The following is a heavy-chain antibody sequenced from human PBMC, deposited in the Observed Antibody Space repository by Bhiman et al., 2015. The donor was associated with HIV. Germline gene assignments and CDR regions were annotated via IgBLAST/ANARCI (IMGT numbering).Heavy chain of an antibody. V-gene: IGHV3-33*06. J-gene: IGHJ4*02. D-gene: IGHD6-13*01. CDR3: AKDRGSSSYVEYYFDY. CDR1: GFSFSSYG. Sequence: QVQLVESGGGVVQPGGSLRLSCAAAGFSFSSYGMHWVRQAPGKGLEWVAVIWYDGSNKYYADSVKGRFTISRDNSKNTLYLQMNSLRAEDTAVYYCAKDRGSSSYVEYYFDYWGQGTLVTVSS. CDR2: IWYDGSNK.